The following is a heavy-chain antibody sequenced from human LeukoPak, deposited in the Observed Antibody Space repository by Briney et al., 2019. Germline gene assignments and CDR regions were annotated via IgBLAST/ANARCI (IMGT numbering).Heavy chain of an antibody. CDR2: IYYSGST. D-gene: IGHD2-2*01. V-gene: IGHV4-31*03. CDR3: ARVVSQLLIFDY. J-gene: IGHJ4*02. CDR1: GGSISGGGYY. Sequence: SETLSLTCTVSGGSISGGGYYWSWIRQHPGKGLEWIGYIYYSGSTYYNPSLKSRVTISVDTSKNQFSLKLSSVTAADTAVYYCARVVSQLLIFDYWGQGTLVTVSS.